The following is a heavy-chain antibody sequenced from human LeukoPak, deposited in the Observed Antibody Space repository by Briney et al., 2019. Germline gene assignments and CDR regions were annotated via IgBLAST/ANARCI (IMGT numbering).Heavy chain of an antibody. CDR2: SYYSGST. CDR1: GGSINSGGYY. V-gene: IGHV4-31*03. Sequence: SETLSLTCTVSGGSINSGGYYWNWIRQHPGKGLEWIGNSYYSGSTYYNPSLKSRVNISLDITKKQFSLKLTSVTAADTAVYYCARGTLTGAAAKFDPWGQGTLVTVSS. D-gene: IGHD2-2*01. CDR3: ARGTLTGAAAKFDP. J-gene: IGHJ5*02.